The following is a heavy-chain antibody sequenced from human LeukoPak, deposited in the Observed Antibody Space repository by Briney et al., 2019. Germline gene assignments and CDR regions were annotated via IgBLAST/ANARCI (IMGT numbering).Heavy chain of an antibody. CDR3: ASSIAVAGGFDI. CDR2: IYYSGST. CDR1: GGSISSYY. Sequence: SETLSLTCIVSGGSISSYYWSWIRQPPGKGLEWIGYIYYSGSTNYNPSLKSRVTISVDTSKNQFSLKLSSVTAADTAVYYCASSIAVAGGFDIWGQGTMVTVSS. V-gene: IGHV4-59*01. D-gene: IGHD6-19*01. J-gene: IGHJ3*02.